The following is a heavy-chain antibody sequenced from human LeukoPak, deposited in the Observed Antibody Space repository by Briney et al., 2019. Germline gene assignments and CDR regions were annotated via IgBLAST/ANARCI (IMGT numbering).Heavy chain of an antibody. CDR2: INAGNGNT. Sequence: GASVKVSCKASGYTFTSYAMHWVRQAPGQRLEWMGWINAGNGNTKYSQKFQGRVTITRDTSASTAYMELSSLRSEDTAVYYCATRTKDLSGSYSFDYWGQGTLVTVSS. CDR3: ATRTKDLSGSYSFDY. V-gene: IGHV1-3*01. J-gene: IGHJ4*02. D-gene: IGHD1-26*01. CDR1: GYTFTSYA.